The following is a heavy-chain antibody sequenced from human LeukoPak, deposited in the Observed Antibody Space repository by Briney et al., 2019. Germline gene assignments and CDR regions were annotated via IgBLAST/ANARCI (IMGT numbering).Heavy chain of an antibody. J-gene: IGHJ6*02. V-gene: IGHV3-66*01. CDR2: IYSGGST. CDR3: ARDWKAVAGYYYYGMDV. Sequence: GGSLRLSCAASGFTVSSNYMSWVRQAPGKGLEWVSVIYSGGSTYYADSVKGGFTISRDNSKNTLYLQMNSLRAEDTAVYYCARDWKAVAGYYYYGMDVWGQGTTVTVSS. D-gene: IGHD6-19*01. CDR1: GFTVSSNY.